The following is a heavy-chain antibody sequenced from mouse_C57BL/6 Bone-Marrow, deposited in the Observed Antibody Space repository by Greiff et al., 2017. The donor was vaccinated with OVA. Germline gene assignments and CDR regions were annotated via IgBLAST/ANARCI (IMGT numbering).Heavy chain of an antibody. CDR2: ISAGGSYT. CDR1: GFTFSSYA. V-gene: IGHV5-4*01. J-gene: IGHJ3*01. CDR3: ARDRIYYGNYEAY. D-gene: IGHD2-1*01. Sequence: EVQLVESGGGLVKPGGSLKLSCAASGFTFSSYAMSWVRQTPEKRLEWVATISAGGSYTYYPDNVKGRFTISRDNAKNNLYLQMSHLKSEDTAMYYCARDRIYYGNYEAYWGQGTLVTVSA.